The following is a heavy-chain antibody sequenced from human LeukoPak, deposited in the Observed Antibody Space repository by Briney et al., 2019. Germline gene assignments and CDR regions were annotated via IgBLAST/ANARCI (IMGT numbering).Heavy chain of an antibody. CDR2: IYYSGST. D-gene: IGHD3-9*01. Sequence: PSETLSLTCTVSGGSISSYYWSWIRQPPGKGLEWIGYIYYSGSTNYNPSLKSRVTISVDTSKNQFSPKLSSVTAADTAVYYCARGPRYYDILTGYGYYYGMDVWGQGTTVTVSS. V-gene: IGHV4-59*01. CDR3: ARGPRYYDILTGYGYYYGMDV. J-gene: IGHJ6*02. CDR1: GGSISSYY.